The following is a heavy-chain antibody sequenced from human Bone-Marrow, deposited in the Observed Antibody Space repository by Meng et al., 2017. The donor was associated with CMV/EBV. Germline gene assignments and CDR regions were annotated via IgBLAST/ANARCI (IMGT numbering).Heavy chain of an antibody. V-gene: IGHV3-15*01. CDR2: IKRKTDGGTT. CDR3: APDTPPNWVFDY. D-gene: IGHD1-1*01. J-gene: IGHJ4*02. CDR1: GFTFSNAG. Sequence: GGSLRLSCAASGFTFSNAGMSWVRQAPGKGLEWVGRIKRKTDGGTTHYAAPVKGRFTISRDDSKNTLYLQMDSLKIEDTAVYYCAPDTPPNWVFDYWGQGTLVTVS.